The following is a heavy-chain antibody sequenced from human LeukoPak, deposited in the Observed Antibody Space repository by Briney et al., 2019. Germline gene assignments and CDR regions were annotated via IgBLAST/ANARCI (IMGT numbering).Heavy chain of an antibody. V-gene: IGHV3-23*01. D-gene: IGHD1-14*01. Sequence: GGSLRLSCAASGFTFSSYAMSWVRQAPGKGLEWVSAISGSGGSTYYADSVKGRFTISRDNSKNTLYQQMNSLRAEDTAVYYCAKDSDSEPLFDYWGQGTLVTVSS. CDR3: AKDSDSEPLFDY. CDR1: GFTFSSYA. CDR2: ISGSGGST. J-gene: IGHJ4*02.